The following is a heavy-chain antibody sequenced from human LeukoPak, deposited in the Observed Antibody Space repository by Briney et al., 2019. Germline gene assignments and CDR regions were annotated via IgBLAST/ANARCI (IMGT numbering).Heavy chain of an antibody. CDR3: ARDSPYYYDSSGYFPY. CDR2: IYSGGST. V-gene: IGHV3-53*01. J-gene: IGHJ4*02. D-gene: IGHD3-22*01. Sequence: GGSLRLSCAASGFTVSSNYMSWVRQAPGKGLEWVSVIYSGGSTYYADSVKGRFTISRDNSKNTLYLEMNSLRAEDTAVYYCARDSPYYYDSSGYFPYWGQGTLVTVSS. CDR1: GFTVSSNY.